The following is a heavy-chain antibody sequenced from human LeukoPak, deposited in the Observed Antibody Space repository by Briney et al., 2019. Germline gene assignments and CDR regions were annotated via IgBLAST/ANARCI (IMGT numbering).Heavy chain of an antibody. CDR3: TTDLLEYSSSSWSSSFDI. CDR2: IKSKTDGGTT. CDR1: GFTFSNAW. Sequence: SGGSLRLSCAASGFTFSNAWMSWVRQAPGKGLEWVGRIKSKTDGGTTDYAAPVKGRFTISRDDSKNTLYLQMNSLKIEDTAVYYCTTDLLEYSSSSWSSSFDIWGQGTMVTVSS. J-gene: IGHJ3*02. V-gene: IGHV3-15*01. D-gene: IGHD6-6*01.